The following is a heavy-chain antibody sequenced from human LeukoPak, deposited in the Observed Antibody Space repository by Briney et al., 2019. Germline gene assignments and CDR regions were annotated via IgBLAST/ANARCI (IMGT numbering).Heavy chain of an antibody. Sequence: GGSLRLSCSASGFTFSSYAMHWVRQAPGKGLEYVSAISSNGGSTYYADSVKGRFTISRDNSKNTLHLQMSSLRAEDTAIYYCVGRPYYYYGMDVWGQGTTVTVSS. CDR2: ISSNGGST. J-gene: IGHJ6*02. CDR1: GFTFSSYA. V-gene: IGHV3-64D*06. CDR3: VGRPYYYYGMDV.